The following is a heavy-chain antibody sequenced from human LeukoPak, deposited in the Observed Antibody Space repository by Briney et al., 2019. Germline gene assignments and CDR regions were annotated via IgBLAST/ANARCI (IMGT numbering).Heavy chain of an antibody. V-gene: IGHV3-48*04. CDR3: ARDANAVLWFGELLYFDY. Sequence: GGSLRLSCAASGFTFSSHSMNWVRQAPGKGLEWVSYISSSTNTIYYAGSVKGRFTISRDNAKNSLYLQMNSLRAEDTAVYYCARDANAVLWFGELLYFDYWGQGTLVTVSS. CDR1: GFTFSSHS. D-gene: IGHD3-10*01. J-gene: IGHJ4*02. CDR2: ISSSTNTI.